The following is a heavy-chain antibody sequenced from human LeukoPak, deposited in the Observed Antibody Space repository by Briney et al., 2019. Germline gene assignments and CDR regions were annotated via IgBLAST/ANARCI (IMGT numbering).Heavy chain of an antibody. J-gene: IGHJ6*03. Sequence: ASVKVSCKASGYTFTSYYMHWVRQAPGQGLEWMGRINPNSGGTNYAQKFQGRVTMTRDTSISTAYMELSRLRSDDTAVYYCARDRRDGYNNNYYYYYYMDVWGKGTTVTVSS. CDR2: INPNSGGT. D-gene: IGHD5-24*01. CDR1: GYTFTSYY. V-gene: IGHV1-2*06. CDR3: ARDRRDGYNNNYYYYYYMDV.